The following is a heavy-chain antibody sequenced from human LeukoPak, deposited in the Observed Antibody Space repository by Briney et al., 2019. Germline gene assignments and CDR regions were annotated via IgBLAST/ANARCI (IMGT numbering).Heavy chain of an antibody. CDR2: ISGSGGRT. CDR1: GFTFSSYA. D-gene: IGHD1-26*01. J-gene: IGHJ4*02. CDR3: ARENSGSYYQFDC. V-gene: IGHV3-23*01. Sequence: GGSLRLSCAASGFTFSSYAMSWVRQAPGKGLEWVSSISGSGGRTHYTDSVKGRFTISRDNAKNSLYLQMNSLRPEDTAVYYCARENSGSYYQFDCWGQGTLVTVSS.